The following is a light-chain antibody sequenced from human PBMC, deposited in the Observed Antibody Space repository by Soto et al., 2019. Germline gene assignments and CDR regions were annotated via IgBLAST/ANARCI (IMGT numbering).Light chain of an antibody. Sequence: QSVLMQPPSVSGAPGQRVTISCAGSSSHIGATYDIHWYQQLPGAAPRLLIYGNSNRPSGVPDRFAGSKSGTSASLAIIGLRVEDEGIYYCQAFDNSLSASGVFGGGTQLTVL. CDR1: SSHIGATYD. CDR3: QAFDNSLSASGV. CDR2: GNS. V-gene: IGLV1-40*01. J-gene: IGLJ3*02.